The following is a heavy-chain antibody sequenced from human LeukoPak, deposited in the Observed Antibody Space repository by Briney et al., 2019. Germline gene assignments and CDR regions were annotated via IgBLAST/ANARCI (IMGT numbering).Heavy chain of an antibody. CDR3: ARDSDYYGSGSYYSLGMDV. CDR2: ISYDGSNK. CDR1: GFTFSSYA. V-gene: IGHV3-30*04. D-gene: IGHD3-10*01. Sequence: GGSLRLSCAASGFTFSSYAMHWVHQAPGKGLEWVAVISYDGSNKYYADSVKGRFTISRDNSKNTLYLQMNSLRAEDTAVYYCARDSDYYGSGSYYSLGMDVWGKGTTVTVSS. J-gene: IGHJ6*04.